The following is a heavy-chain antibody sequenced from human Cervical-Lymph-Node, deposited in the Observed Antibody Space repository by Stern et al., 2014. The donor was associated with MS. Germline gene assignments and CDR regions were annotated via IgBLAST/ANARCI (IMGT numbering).Heavy chain of an antibody. CDR2: IDPSGGST. CDR3: ARTFGFGLDY. J-gene: IGHJ4*02. CDR1: GYTFTSYY. V-gene: IGHV1-46*01. D-gene: IGHD3-3*01. Sequence: MQLVESGAEVKKPGASVKVSCKASGYTFTSYYMDWVRQAPGQGLEWMGTIDPSGGSTTYAQKFQGRVSMTSDTSTSTVYMELSSLRSEDTAVYYCARTFGFGLDYWGQGTLVTVSS.